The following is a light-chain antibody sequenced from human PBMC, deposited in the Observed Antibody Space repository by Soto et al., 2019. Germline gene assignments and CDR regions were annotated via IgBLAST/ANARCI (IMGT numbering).Light chain of an antibody. CDR3: QQYKSYHT. CDR1: QSISSW. J-gene: IGKJ2*01. CDR2: DAS. V-gene: IGKV1-5*01. Sequence: DIQMTQSPSTLSASVGDRVTITCRASQSISSWLAWYQQKPGKAPKFLIYDASSLESGVPSRFSGSGSGTEFALTISSLQPDDVATYYCQQYKSYHTFGQGTKLEIK.